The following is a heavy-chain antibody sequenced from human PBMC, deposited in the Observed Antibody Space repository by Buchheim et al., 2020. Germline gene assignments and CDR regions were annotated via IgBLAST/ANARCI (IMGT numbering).Heavy chain of an antibody. CDR2: ISYDGSNK. D-gene: IGHD2-15*01. J-gene: IGHJ4*02. CDR3: AKGGDIVVVVAADY. V-gene: IGHV3-30*18. Sequence: QVQLVESGGGVVQPGRSLRLSCAASGFTFSSYGMHWVRQAPGKGLEWVAVISYDGSNKYYADSVKGRFTISRDNSKNTLYLQMNSLRAEDTAVYYCAKGGDIVVVVAADYWGQGTL. CDR1: GFTFSSYG.